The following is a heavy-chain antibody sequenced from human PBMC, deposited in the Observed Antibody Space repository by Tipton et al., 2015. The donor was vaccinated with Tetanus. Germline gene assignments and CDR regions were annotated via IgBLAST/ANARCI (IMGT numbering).Heavy chain of an antibody. CDR1: GASLRGGDYH. D-gene: IGHD1-14*01. CDR2: IYYSGST. CDR3: ARGTGDY. J-gene: IGHJ4*02. Sequence: VKPSETLSLTCTVSGASLRGGDYHWSWIRQPPGKGLEWIGYIYYSGSTNYNPSLKSRVTISVDTSKNQFSLKLSSVTAADTAVYYCARGTGDYWGQGTLVTVSS. V-gene: IGHV4-61*08.